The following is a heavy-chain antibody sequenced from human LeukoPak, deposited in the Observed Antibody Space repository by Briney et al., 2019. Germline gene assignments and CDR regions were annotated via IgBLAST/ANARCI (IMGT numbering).Heavy chain of an antibody. Sequence: TSETLSLTCTVSGGSISSYYWSWIRQPPGKGLEWIGYIYYSGSANYNLSLKSRVTISVDTSKNQFSLKLSSVTAADTAVDYCARVSGYDWESFYDYWGQGTLVTVSS. CDR1: GGSISSYY. J-gene: IGHJ4*02. CDR2: IYYSGSA. CDR3: ARVSGYDWESFYDY. V-gene: IGHV4-59*01. D-gene: IGHD5-12*01.